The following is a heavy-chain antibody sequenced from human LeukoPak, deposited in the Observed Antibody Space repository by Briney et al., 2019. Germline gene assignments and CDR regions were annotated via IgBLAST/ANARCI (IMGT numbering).Heavy chain of an antibody. D-gene: IGHD4-17*01. CDR1: GFTFSSYG. CDR3: ARGFLLSTVTTGY. CDR2: IWYDGSNK. J-gene: IGHJ4*02. V-gene: IGHV3-33*01. Sequence: GGSLRLSCAASGFTFSSYGMHWVRQAPGKGREWVAVIWYDGSNKYYADSGKGRFTISRDNSKNTLYLQMNSLRAEDTAVYYCARGFLLSTVTTGYWGQGTLVTVSS.